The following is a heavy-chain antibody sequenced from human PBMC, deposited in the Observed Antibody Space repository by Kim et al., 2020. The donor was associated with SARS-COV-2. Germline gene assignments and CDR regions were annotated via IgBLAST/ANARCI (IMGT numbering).Heavy chain of an antibody. CDR3: ARSSKGRSGSYGGMDV. V-gene: IGHV1-46*01. D-gene: IGHD1-26*01. J-gene: IGHJ6*02. Sequence: FQGRVTMTRDTSTSTVYMELSSLRSEDTAVYYCARSSKGRSGSYGGMDVWGQGTTVTVSS.